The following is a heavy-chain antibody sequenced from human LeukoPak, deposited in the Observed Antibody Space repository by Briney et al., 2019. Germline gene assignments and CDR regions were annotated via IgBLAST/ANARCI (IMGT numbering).Heavy chain of an antibody. CDR1: GFTFSSDV. CDR3: VKDLSGTYSFDY. Sequence: PGGSLRLSCAASGFTFSSDVMHWVRQAPGKGREYVSSIWNDGGTTSYTDSVKGRFTISRDNSKNTLYLQMSSLRPEDTAVYYCVKDLSGTYSFDYWGQGTLVTVSS. D-gene: IGHD1-26*01. V-gene: IGHV3-64D*09. J-gene: IGHJ4*02. CDR2: IWNDGGTT.